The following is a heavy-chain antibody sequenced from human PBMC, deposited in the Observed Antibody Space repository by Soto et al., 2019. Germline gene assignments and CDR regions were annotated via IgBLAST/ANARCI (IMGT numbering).Heavy chain of an antibody. D-gene: IGHD1-26*01. J-gene: IGHJ6*02. Sequence: QVQLVQSGAEVKKPGSSVKVSCKASGGTFSSYAISWVRQAPGQGLEWMGGIIPIFGTADYAQKFQGRVTIPADESTSTAYMELSSLGSEDTAVYYCARHPVSGSYAYYYGMDVWGQGTTVTVSS. CDR1: GGTFSSYA. CDR3: ARHPVSGSYAYYYGMDV. CDR2: IIPIFGTA. V-gene: IGHV1-69*12.